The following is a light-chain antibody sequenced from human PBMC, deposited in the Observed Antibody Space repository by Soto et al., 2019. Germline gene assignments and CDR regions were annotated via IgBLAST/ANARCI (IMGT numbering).Light chain of an antibody. CDR2: EAR. V-gene: IGLV2-18*01. Sequence: QSVLTQPPSVSGSPGQSVTISCTGTSTVFVAYNRVSWHQQPPRTAPKLIIYEARNRPSPLPDRFSGSKSGKTASRTTSGLPAADEADSSCSLCTSENSNGFGAGTKGTVL. J-gene: IGLJ1*01. CDR3: SLCTSENSNG. CDR1: STVFVAYNR.